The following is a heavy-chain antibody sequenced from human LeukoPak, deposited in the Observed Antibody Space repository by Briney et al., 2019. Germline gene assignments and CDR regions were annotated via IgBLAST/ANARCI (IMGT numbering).Heavy chain of an antibody. CDR1: GFTFSSYA. CDR2: ISGSGGST. V-gene: IGHV3-23*01. CDR3: AKNGMGGSGSYQFDY. J-gene: IGHJ4*02. Sequence: GGSLRLSCAASGFTFSSYAMSWVRQAPGKGLEWVSAISGSGGSTYYADSVKGRFTISRDNSKNTLYLQMNSLRAEDTAVYYCAKNGMGGSGSYQFDYWGQGTLVTVSS. D-gene: IGHD1-26*01.